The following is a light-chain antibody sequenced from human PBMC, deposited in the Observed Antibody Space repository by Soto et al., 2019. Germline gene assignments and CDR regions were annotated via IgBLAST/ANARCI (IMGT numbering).Light chain of an antibody. CDR1: NIGSKS. CDR2: YDS. CDR3: QVWDSSSDHPV. J-gene: IGLJ2*01. V-gene: IGLV3-21*04. Sequence: SYELTQPPSVSVAPGKTARITCGGNNIGSKSVHWYQQKPGLAPVLVIYYDSDRPSGIPERFSGSNSGNTATLTISRVEAGDEADYYCQVWDSSSDHPVFGGGTKVTVL.